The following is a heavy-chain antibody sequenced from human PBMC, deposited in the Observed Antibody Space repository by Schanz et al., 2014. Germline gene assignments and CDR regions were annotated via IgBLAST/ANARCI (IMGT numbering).Heavy chain of an antibody. D-gene: IGHD4-17*01. J-gene: IGHJ6*03. CDR2: IIPILDKT. Sequence: VQLVESGAEVKKPGSSVKVSCKASGGTFSSSTLTWVRQAPGQGLEWMGRIIPILDKTNYAQKFQGRVTMTADKSTSTVYMEVSGLRSEDTAVYYCARAPVTVGPYHYYMDGWGKGTTVTVSS. CDR3: ARAPVTVGPYHYYMDG. V-gene: IGHV1-69*09. CDR1: GGTFSSST.